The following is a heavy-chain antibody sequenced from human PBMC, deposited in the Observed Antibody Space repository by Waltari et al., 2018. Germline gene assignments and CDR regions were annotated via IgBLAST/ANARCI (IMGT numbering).Heavy chain of an antibody. V-gene: IGHV4-30-4*08. J-gene: IGHJ4*02. CDR2: IYYSGST. CDR3: ARAGRDYSNAFDY. Sequence: QVQLQESGPGLVKPSQTLSPTCTVPGGSITSVLYSSSWTCPTPGKGLEWIGYIYYSGSTYYNPSLKSRVTISVDTSKNQFSLKLSSVTAADTAVYYCARAGRDYSNAFDYWGQGTLVTVSS. D-gene: IGHD4-4*01. CDR1: GGSITSVLYS.